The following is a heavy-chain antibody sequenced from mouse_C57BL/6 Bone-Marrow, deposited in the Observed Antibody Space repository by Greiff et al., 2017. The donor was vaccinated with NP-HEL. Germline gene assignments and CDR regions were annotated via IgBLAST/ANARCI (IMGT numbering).Heavy chain of an antibody. D-gene: IGHD1-3*01. CDR3: TRRIYSAYFDY. V-gene: IGHV1-15*01. J-gene: IGHJ2*01. Sequence: QVQLQQSGAELVRPGASVTLSCKASGYTFTDYEMHWVKQTPVHGLEWIGAIDPETGGTAYNQKFKGKAILTVDKSSSTAYMELRSLTSEDSAVYYCTRRIYSAYFDYWGQGTTLTVSS. CDR2: IDPETGGT. CDR1: GYTFTDYE.